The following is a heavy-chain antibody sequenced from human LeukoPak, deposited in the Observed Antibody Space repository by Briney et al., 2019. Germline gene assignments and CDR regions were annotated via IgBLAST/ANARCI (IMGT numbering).Heavy chain of an antibody. CDR3: AKGGKWDVTPFDY. J-gene: IGHJ4*02. Sequence: GGSLRLSCAASGFTFSSYWMSWVRQAPGKGLEWVSTISGGGGSTYYADSVKGRFTISRDNSKNTLYLQVNSLRAEDTAVYYCAKGGKWDVTPFDYWGQGTLVTVSS. V-gene: IGHV3-23*01. CDR2: ISGGGGST. D-gene: IGHD1-26*01. CDR1: GFTFSSYW.